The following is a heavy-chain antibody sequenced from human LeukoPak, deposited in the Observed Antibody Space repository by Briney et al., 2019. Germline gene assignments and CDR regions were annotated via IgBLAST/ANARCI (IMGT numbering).Heavy chain of an antibody. V-gene: IGHV3-23*01. CDR2: ISGSGGST. Sequence: PGGSLRLSCAASGFTFSDYYLTWIRQAPGKGLEWVSGISGSGGSTDYADSVKGRFTISRDNSKNTLDLQMNYLRSEDTAVYYCAKVAGNWYFDLWGRGTLVTVSS. CDR1: GFTFSDYY. J-gene: IGHJ2*01. CDR3: AKVAGNWYFDL. D-gene: IGHD2-15*01.